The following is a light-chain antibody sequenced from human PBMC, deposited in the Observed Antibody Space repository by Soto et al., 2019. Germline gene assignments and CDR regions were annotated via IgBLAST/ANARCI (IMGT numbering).Light chain of an antibody. CDR2: DVS. CDR3: CSYAGSYSWV. J-gene: IGLJ3*02. V-gene: IGLV2-11*01. CDR1: SSDVGAYNY. Sequence: QSALTQPRSVSGSPGQSVTISCTGTSSDVGAYNYVSWYQHHPGEAPKVMIYDVSERPSGVPDRFSGSKSDNKASLTISGLQAEDEADYYCCSYAGSYSWVFGGGTQLTVL.